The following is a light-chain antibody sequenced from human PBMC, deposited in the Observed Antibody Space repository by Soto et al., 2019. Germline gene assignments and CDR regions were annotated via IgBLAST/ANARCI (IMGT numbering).Light chain of an antibody. Sequence: QSVLTQPAPVSGSPGQSITISCTGTSSDVGAYNYVSWYQQHPGKAPKLMIYDVTNRPSGVSNRFSGSKSGYTASLTISGLQAEDEADYYCSSYTTSSTYVFGTGTKLTVL. CDR3: SSYTTSSTYV. V-gene: IGLV2-14*03. J-gene: IGLJ1*01. CDR2: DVT. CDR1: SSDVGAYNY.